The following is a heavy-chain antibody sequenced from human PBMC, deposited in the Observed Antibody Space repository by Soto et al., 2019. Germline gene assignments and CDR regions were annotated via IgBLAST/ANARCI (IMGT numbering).Heavy chain of an antibody. CDR3: ARQRTYSSSWYDY. CDR2: IYYSGST. Sequence: SETLSLTCTVSGGSVSSVSYYWSWIRQPPGKGLEWIGYIYYSGSTNYNPSLKSRVTMSVDTSKNQFSLRLSSVTAADTALYYCARQRTYSSSWYDYWGQGTLVTVSS. V-gene: IGHV4-61*01. J-gene: IGHJ4*02. CDR1: GGSVSSVSYY. D-gene: IGHD6-13*01.